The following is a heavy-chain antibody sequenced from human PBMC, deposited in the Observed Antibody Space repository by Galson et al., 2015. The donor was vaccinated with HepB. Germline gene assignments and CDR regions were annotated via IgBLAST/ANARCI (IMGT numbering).Heavy chain of an antibody. J-gene: IGHJ4*02. CDR2: INPSGGST. CDR3: ARGGRATGHYGSGGDY. CDR1: GYTFTSYY. Sequence: SVKVSCRASGYTFTSYYMHWVRQAPGQGLEWMGIINPSGGSTSYAQKFQGRVTMTRDTSTSTVYMELSSLRSEDTAVYYCARGGRATGHYGSGGDYWGQGTLVTVSS. D-gene: IGHD3-10*01. V-gene: IGHV1-46*01.